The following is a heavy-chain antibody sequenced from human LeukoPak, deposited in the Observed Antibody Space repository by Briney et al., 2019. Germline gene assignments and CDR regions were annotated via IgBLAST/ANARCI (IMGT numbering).Heavy chain of an antibody. CDR2: ISGSGGST. Sequence: GGSLRPSCAASGFTFSSYAMSWVPKAPGKGLEGGSAISGSGGSTYYADSVKGRFTIYTDNSKNTLYLQMNSLRAEDTAIYFCAKDVGSSWYGYYYYMDVWGKGTTVTVSS. V-gene: IGHV3-23*01. J-gene: IGHJ6*03. D-gene: IGHD6-13*01. CDR1: GFTFSSYA. CDR3: AKDVGSSWYGYYYYMDV.